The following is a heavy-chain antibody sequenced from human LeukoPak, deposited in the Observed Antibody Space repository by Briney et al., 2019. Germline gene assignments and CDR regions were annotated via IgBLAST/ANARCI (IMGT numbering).Heavy chain of an antibody. Sequence: PSETLSLTCTVSGGSISSYYWSWIRQPAGKGLEWIGRIYTSGSTNYNPSLKSRVTMSVDTSKNQFSLKLRSVTAADTALYCGARESSEPGTTMPPIFNIWGKGTMVTVPS. D-gene: IGHD1-7*01. CDR1: GGSISSYY. V-gene: IGHV4-4*07. CDR3: ARESSEPGTTMPPIFNI. CDR2: IYTSGST. J-gene: IGHJ3*02.